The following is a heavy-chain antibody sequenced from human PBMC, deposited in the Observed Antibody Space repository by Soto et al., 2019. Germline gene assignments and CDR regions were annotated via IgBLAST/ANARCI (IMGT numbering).Heavy chain of an antibody. Sequence: EVHLVESGGDLVQPGGSLRLSCAASGFTFSSHWMSWVRQAPGIGLEWVANIKGDGSEKYYVDSVKGRFTISRDNAKNSLFLQMNSLRVEDTALYYCAKDVRWGQGTLVTVSS. J-gene: IGHJ4*02. CDR1: GFTFSSHW. V-gene: IGHV3-7*04. CDR3: AKDVR. CDR2: IKGDGSEK.